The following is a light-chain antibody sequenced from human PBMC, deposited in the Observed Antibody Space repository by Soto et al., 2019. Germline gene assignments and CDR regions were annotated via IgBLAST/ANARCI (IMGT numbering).Light chain of an antibody. CDR2: DVS. CDR1: SSDVGDYNY. J-gene: IGLJ2*01. V-gene: IGLV2-11*01. CDR3: CSYAGSYTLV. Sequence: QSVLTQPRSVSGSPGQSVTISCTGASSDVGDYNYVSWYQQHPGKAPKLMIYDVSKRPSGVPDRFSGSKSGNTASLTISGLQAEDDADYYCCSYAGSYTLVFGGGTKLTVL.